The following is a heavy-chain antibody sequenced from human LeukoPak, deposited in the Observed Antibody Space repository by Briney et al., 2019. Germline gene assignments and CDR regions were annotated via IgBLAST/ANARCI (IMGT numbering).Heavy chain of an antibody. V-gene: IGHV3-30-3*01. J-gene: IGHJ4*02. CDR2: ISYDGSNK. Sequence: GGSLRLPCAASGFTFSSYAMHWVRQAPGKGLEWVAVISYDGSNKYYADSVKGRFTISRDNSKNTLYLQMNSLRAEDTAVYYCARGYSSGWYDYWGQGTLVTVSS. CDR3: ARGYSSGWYDY. D-gene: IGHD6-19*01. CDR1: GFTFSSYA.